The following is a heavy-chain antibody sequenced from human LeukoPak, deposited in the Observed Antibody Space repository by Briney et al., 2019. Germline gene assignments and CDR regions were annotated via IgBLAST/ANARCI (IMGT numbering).Heavy chain of an antibody. CDR3: ATDRVAGRRPLLELGY. Sequence: GGSLRLSCAASRFTFSSYAMIWVRQAPGKGLEWVSSISASGSNTYYADSVKGRFTISRDNSKNTLYLQMNSLRAEDTAIYYCATDRVAGRRPLLELGYWGQGTLVTVPS. J-gene: IGHJ4*02. V-gene: IGHV3-23*01. CDR1: RFTFSSYA. D-gene: IGHD6-19*01. CDR2: ISASGSNT.